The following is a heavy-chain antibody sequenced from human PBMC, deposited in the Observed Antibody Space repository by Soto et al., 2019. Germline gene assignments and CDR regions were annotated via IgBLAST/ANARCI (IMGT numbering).Heavy chain of an antibody. D-gene: IGHD4-17*01. CDR2: ISNSGST. V-gene: IGHV4-30-4*08. Sequence: SETLSLTCTVSGGSINSANYYWGWIRQSPGKGLEWIGYISNSGSTGYNPSLKTRFSMSVDSSKNQFTLRLTSVTAADTAVYFCATESGSTYGYFDYWGQGTQVTVSS. CDR3: ATESGSTYGYFDY. CDR1: GGSINSANYY. J-gene: IGHJ4*02.